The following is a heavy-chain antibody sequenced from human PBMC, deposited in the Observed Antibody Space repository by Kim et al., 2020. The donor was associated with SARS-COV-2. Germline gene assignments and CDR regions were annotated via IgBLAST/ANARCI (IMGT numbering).Heavy chain of an antibody. CDR3: SKHSRQVPLEY. V-gene: IGHV5-51*01. D-gene: IGHD1-1*01. Sequence: TRYSPSFQGQVTISGDKAISTAYLQWSSLKASDTAMYYCSKHSRQVPLEYWGQGTLVTVSS. CDR2: T. J-gene: IGHJ4*02.